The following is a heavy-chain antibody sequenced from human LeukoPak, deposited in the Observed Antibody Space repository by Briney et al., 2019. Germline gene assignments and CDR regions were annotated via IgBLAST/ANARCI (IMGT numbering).Heavy chain of an antibody. CDR2: IIPIFGTA. J-gene: IGHJ6*03. CDR3: ARTYYDFWSGYYYYYMDV. V-gene: IGHV1-69*13. Sequence: ASVKVSCKASGGTFSSYAISWVRQAPGQGLEWMGGIIPIFGTANYAQKFQGRVTITADESTSTAYMELSSLRSEDTAVYYCARTYYDFWSGYYYYYMDVWGEGTTVTVSS. D-gene: IGHD3-3*01. CDR1: GGTFSSYA.